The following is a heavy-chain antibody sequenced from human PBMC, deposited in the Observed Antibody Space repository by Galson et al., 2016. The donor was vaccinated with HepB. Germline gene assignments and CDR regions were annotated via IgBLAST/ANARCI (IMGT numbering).Heavy chain of an antibody. CDR3: VRDISSSHFDL. J-gene: IGHJ2*01. CDR2: VFYDDSRE. Sequence: SLRLSCAASGFLFSDYGMHWVRQAPGKGLEWVAVVFYDDSREYYADFVKGRFSISRDNSKSSLYLDMSSLRAEDTAVYYCVRDISSSHFDLWGRGTLVTVTS. D-gene: IGHD2-2*01. CDR1: GFLFSDYG. V-gene: IGHV3-33*01.